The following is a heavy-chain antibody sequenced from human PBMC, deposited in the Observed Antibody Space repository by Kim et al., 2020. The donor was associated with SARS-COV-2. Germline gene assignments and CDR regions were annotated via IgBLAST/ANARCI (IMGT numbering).Heavy chain of an antibody. Sequence: GGSLRLSCAASGFTFSSYSMHWVRQAPGKGLEWVAVISYDGSNKYYADSVKGRFTISRDNSKNTLYLQMNSLRAEDTAVYYCARGFRIAAAGMLDYWGQGTLVTVSS. CDR3: ARGFRIAAAGMLDY. D-gene: IGHD6-13*01. V-gene: IGHV3-30-3*01. CDR2: ISYDGSNK. J-gene: IGHJ4*02. CDR1: GFTFSSYS.